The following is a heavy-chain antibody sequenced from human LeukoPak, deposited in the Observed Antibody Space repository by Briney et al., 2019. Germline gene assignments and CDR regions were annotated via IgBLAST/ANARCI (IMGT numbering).Heavy chain of an antibody. CDR3: ARICSGDNCYADAFDI. CDR1: GFIVSNNY. D-gene: IGHD2-15*01. CDR2: IYSGGST. Sequence: GGSLRLSCAASGFIVSNNYMSWVRQAPGKGLEWVSLIYSGGSTYYADSVKGRITIPRDQSKNTLYLQMNSLRAEDTAVYYCARICSGDNCYADAFDIWGQGTMLTVSS. V-gene: IGHV3-66*01. J-gene: IGHJ3*02.